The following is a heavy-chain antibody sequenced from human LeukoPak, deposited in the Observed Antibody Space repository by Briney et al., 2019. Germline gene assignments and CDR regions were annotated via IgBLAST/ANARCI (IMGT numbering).Heavy chain of an antibody. V-gene: IGHV3-33*01. D-gene: IGHD2-2*01. CDR2: IWYDGSKK. J-gene: IGHJ3*02. Sequence: GRSLRLSCAASGFTFSRYGFHWVRQAPGKGLEWVAVIWYDGSKKYYGDSVKGRFTISRDRSKNTLYLQMNSLRAEDTAVYYCARLVVPAARNAFDIWDQGTMVTVSS. CDR1: GFTFSRYG. CDR3: ARLVVPAARNAFDI.